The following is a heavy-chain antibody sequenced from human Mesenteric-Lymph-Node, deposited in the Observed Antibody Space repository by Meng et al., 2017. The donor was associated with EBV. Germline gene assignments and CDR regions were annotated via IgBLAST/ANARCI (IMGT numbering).Heavy chain of an antibody. CDR1: GGSINSFY. V-gene: IGHV4-59*07. CDR3: ARGEVFDS. CDR2: IYNSGST. Sequence: QVHLKNAGPGLVKPSDTLSLPCNVSGGSINSFYWSWVRQPPGKGLEWIGYIYNSGSTNYIPSLKSRVTMSVDMSKNQFSLKLSSVTAADTAVYYCARGEVFDSWGQGTLVTVSS. J-gene: IGHJ4*02.